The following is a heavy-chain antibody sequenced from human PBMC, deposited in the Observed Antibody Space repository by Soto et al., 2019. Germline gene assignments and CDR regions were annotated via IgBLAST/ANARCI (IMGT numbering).Heavy chain of an antibody. CDR3: ATDTSSSESSYYYGMDV. J-gene: IGHJ6*02. V-gene: IGHV4-59*01. CDR2: IYYSGST. Sequence: SETLSLTCDVSGASISYYYWNWIRQPPGKGLEWIGCIYYSGSTHYNPSLSSRVTISVDTSKNQVSLKLSSVTAADTAVYYCATDTSSSESSYYYGMDVWGQGTTVTVSS. CDR1: GASISYYY. D-gene: IGHD6-6*01.